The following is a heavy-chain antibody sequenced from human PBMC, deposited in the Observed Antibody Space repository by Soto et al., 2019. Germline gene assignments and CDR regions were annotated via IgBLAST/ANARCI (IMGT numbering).Heavy chain of an antibody. J-gene: IGHJ5*02. CDR2: INGGGGTI. V-gene: IGHV3-11*01. Sequence: QLVESGGGLVYPGGSLRLSCAASGIRFSDYYMSWIRQAPGKGLEWVSYINGGGGTIYYADSVRGRFTVSGDNAKNSLYLQMNSLIAEDTAVYFCAADPTMRGYFRCDHWGQGTLVTVSS. CDR3: AADPTMRGYFRCDH. D-gene: IGHD2-15*01. CDR1: GIRFSDYY.